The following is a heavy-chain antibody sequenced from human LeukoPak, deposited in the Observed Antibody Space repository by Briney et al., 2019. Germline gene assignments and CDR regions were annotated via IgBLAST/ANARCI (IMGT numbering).Heavy chain of an antibody. CDR3: ATRIDY. J-gene: IGHJ4*02. V-gene: IGHV3-48*04. CDR2: ISTSSTTI. Sequence: WGSLRLSCAASGFTFTAYSMNWLRQVPGKGLEWLSYISTSSTTIYYADSVKGRFTISRDNAKNSLYLQMNSLRAEDTAIYYCATRIDYWGQGTLVTVSS. CDR1: GFTFTAYS.